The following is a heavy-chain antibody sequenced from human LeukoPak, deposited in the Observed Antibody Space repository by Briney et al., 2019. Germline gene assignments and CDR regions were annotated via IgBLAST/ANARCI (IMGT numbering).Heavy chain of an antibody. D-gene: IGHD3-9*01. CDR3: ARVQGVRYVDWLVDYYYYMDV. CDR2: IYYSGST. Sequence: SETLSLTCTVSGGSISIYYWSWIRQPPGKGLEWIGYIYYSGSTNYNPSLKSRVTISVDTSKNQFSLKLSSVTAADTAVYYCARVQGVRYVDWLVDYYYYMDVWGKGTTVTVSS. CDR1: GGSISIYY. V-gene: IGHV4-59*01. J-gene: IGHJ6*03.